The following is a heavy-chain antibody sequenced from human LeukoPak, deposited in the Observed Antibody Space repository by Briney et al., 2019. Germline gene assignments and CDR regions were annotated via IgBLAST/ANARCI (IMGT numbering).Heavy chain of an antibody. CDR3: AKDGAQYSSGPECDP. Sequence: PGGSLRLSCAASGLHFSGTAMSWVRQAPGKGLEWVSAISHDGMNAYYADSVKGRCTISRDNSKKTVSLEMSSLTAADTGVYYCAKDGAQYSSGPECDPRGQGALVTVSP. CDR1: GLHFSGTA. CDR2: ISHDGMNA. J-gene: IGHJ5*02. V-gene: IGHV3-23*01. D-gene: IGHD6-19*01.